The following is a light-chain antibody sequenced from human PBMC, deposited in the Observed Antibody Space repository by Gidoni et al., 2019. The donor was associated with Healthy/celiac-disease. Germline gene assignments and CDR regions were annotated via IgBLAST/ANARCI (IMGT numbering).Light chain of an antibody. J-gene: IGLJ2*01. V-gene: IGLV3-21*04. CDR3: QVWDSSSVHPHVV. CDR1: NMGSKS. CDR2: SES. Sequence: SYVLTKPPSVSVAPGKTARITCGGNNMGSKSVHRYQQKPGQAPVLVLYSESGRPSGIPARFSGSHSGSTAPLTISRVAAGDEADYYCQVWDSSSVHPHVVFGGGTKLTVL.